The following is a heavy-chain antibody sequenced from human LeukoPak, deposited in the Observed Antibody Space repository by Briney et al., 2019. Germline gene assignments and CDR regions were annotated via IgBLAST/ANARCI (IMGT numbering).Heavy chain of an antibody. CDR2: INHDGSEK. J-gene: IGHJ4*02. V-gene: IGHV3-7*01. D-gene: IGHD3-10*01. CDR3: ARGTALPGVDY. CDR1: GFTFSNSW. Sequence: PGGSLRLSCAAPGFTFSNSWMNWFRQAPGRLEWVANINHDGSEKNYVDSVEGRFTITRDNTKKSLYLQMNSLGAEDTAVYYCARGTALPGVDYWGQGTLVIVSS.